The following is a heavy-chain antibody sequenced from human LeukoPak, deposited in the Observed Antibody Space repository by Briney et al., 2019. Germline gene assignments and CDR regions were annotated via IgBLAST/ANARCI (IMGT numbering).Heavy chain of an antibody. D-gene: IGHD3-22*01. V-gene: IGHV1-2*02. Sequence: SVKVSCKASGYTFTGYYMHWVRQAPGQGLEWMGWINPNSGGTNYAQKFQGRVTMTRDTSISTAYMELSRLRSDDTAVYYCARDRASNYYDSSGYYPSGWFDPWGQGTLVTVSS. CDR1: GYTFTGYY. CDR3: ARDRASNYYDSSGYYPSGWFDP. CDR2: INPNSGGT. J-gene: IGHJ5*02.